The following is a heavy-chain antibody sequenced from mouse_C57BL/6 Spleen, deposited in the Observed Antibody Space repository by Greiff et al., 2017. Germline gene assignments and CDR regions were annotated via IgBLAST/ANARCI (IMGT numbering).Heavy chain of an antibody. Sequence: EVKLVESGEGLVKPGGSLKLSCAASGFTFSSYAMSWVRQTPEKRLEWVAYISSGGDYIYYADTVKGRFTISRDNARNTLYLQMSSMKSEDTAMYYCTRVTGLLRGAWFAYWGQGTLVTVSA. CDR2: ISSGGDYI. CDR1: GFTFSSYA. D-gene: IGHD1-1*01. J-gene: IGHJ3*01. V-gene: IGHV5-9-1*02. CDR3: TRVTGLLRGAWFAY.